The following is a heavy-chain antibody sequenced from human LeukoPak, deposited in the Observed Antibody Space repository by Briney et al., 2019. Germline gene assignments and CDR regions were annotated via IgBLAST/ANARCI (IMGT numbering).Heavy chain of an antibody. V-gene: IGHV1-69*05. Sequence: SVKLSCKASGGTFSSYAISWVRQAPGQGLEWMGGIIPIFGTAHYAQKFQGRVTITTDESTSTAYMELSSLRSEDTAVYYCARGGDPMVRGVTVYYYYYMDVWGKGTTVTVSS. J-gene: IGHJ6*03. D-gene: IGHD3-10*01. CDR3: ARGGDPMVRGVTVYYYYYMDV. CDR2: IIPIFGTA. CDR1: GGTFSSYA.